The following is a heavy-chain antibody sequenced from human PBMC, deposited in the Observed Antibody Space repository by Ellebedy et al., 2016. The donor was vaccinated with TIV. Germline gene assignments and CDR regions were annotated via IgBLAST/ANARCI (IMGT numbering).Heavy chain of an antibody. CDR1: GYTFSGYY. D-gene: IGHD3-3*01. Sequence: SVKVSXXASGYTFSGYYMHWVRQAPGQGLEWMGGIIPIFGTANYAQKFQGRVTITADESTSTAYMELSSLRSEDTAVYYCARLGDFWSGYPYYYYYYYMDVWGKGTTVTVSS. CDR3: ARLGDFWSGYPYYYYYYYMDV. V-gene: IGHV1-69*13. J-gene: IGHJ6*03. CDR2: IIPIFGTA.